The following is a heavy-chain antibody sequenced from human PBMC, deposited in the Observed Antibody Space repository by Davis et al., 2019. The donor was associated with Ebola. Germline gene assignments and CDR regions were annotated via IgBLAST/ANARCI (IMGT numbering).Heavy chain of an antibody. CDR2: ISYDGSNK. CDR1: GFTFSSYG. Sequence: GGSLRLSCAASGFTFSSYGMHWVRQAPGKGLEWVAVISYDGSNKYYADSVKGRFTISRDNAKNSLYLQMNSLRAEDTAVYYCARDELLTASLFDYWGQGTLVTVSS. J-gene: IGHJ4*02. CDR3: ARDELLTASLFDY. V-gene: IGHV3-30*03. D-gene: IGHD2-21*02.